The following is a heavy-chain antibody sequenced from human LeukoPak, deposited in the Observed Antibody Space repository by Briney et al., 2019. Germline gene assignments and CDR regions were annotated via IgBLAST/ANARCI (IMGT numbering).Heavy chain of an antibody. CDR2: IIPIFGTA. J-gene: IGHJ4*02. Sequence: SVKVSCXASGGTFSSYAISWVRRAPGQGLEWMGGIIPIFGTANYAQKFQGRVTITTDESTSTAYMELSSLRSEDTAVYYCARADSSGYHWIPYWGQGTLVTVSS. V-gene: IGHV1-69*05. CDR3: ARADSSGYHWIPY. D-gene: IGHD3-22*01. CDR1: GGTFSSYA.